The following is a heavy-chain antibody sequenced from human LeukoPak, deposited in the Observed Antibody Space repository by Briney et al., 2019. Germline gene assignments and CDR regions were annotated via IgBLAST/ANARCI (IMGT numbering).Heavy chain of an antibody. V-gene: IGHV3-23*01. D-gene: IGHD6-13*01. J-gene: IGHJ4*02. CDR1: GFTFSSYA. CDR2: ISGSGGST. Sequence: PGGSLRLSCAASGFTFSSYAMSRVRQAPGKGLEWVSAISGSGGSTYYADSVKGRFTISRDNSKNTLYLQMNSLRAEDTAVYYCAKATSSSWYRAPYYFDYWGQGTLATVSS. CDR3: AKATSSSWYRAPYYFDY.